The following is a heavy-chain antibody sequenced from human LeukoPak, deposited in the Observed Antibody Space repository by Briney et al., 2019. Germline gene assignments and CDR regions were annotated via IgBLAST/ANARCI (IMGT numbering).Heavy chain of an antibody. D-gene: IGHD3/OR15-3a*01. CDR1: GVSISSSNSY. CDR2: IYYSGNT. Sequence: SETLSLTCTVSGVSISSSNSYWGWIRQPPGKGLEWIGSIYYSGNTYYNASLKSRVTISIDTSKNQFSLKLTSVTAAATAVYYCARQTGSGLFILPGGQGTLVTASS. V-gene: IGHV4-39*01. CDR3: ARQTGSGLFILP. J-gene: IGHJ4*02.